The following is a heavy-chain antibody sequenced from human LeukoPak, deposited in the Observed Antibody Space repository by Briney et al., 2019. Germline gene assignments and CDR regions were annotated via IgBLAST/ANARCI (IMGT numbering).Heavy chain of an antibody. CDR1: GFTFDDYA. CDR3: AKGPLMVYAPYGMDV. D-gene: IGHD2-8*02. V-gene: IGHV3-9*01. Sequence: PGRSLRLSCAASGFTFDDYAMHWVRQAPGKGLEWVSGISWNSGSIGYADSVKGRFTISRDNAKNSLYLQMNSLRAEDTALYYCAKGPLMVYAPYGMDVWGQGTTVTVSS. CDR2: ISWNSGSI. J-gene: IGHJ6*02.